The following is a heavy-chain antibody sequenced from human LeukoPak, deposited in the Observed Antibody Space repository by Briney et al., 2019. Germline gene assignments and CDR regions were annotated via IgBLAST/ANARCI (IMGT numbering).Heavy chain of an antibody. J-gene: IGHJ5*02. CDR3: ARESYDSSGYDNWFDP. Sequence: GGSLRLPCAASGFTFSSYWMSWVRQAPGKGLEWVANIKQDGSEKYYVDSVKGRFTISRDNAKNSLYLQMNSLRAEDTAVYYCARESYDSSGYDNWFDPWGQGTLVTVSS. CDR1: GFTFSSYW. D-gene: IGHD3-22*01. V-gene: IGHV3-7*01. CDR2: IKQDGSEK.